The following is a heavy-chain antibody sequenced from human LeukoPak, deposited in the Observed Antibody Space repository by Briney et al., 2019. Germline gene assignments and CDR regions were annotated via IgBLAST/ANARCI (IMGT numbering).Heavy chain of an antibody. CDR3: ARDANGSDLHYYHMTS. J-gene: IGHJ6*03. Sequence: SETLSLTCAVSGGSITSANWWSWVRQSPGKGLEWIGEIYHTGNTNYNPSLNSRVSISLDTSKNQFSLRLTSVTAADTAVYFCARDANGSDLHYYHMTSGAKGPRSPSP. V-gene: IGHV4-4*02. CDR2: IYHTGNT. D-gene: IGHD6-25*01. CDR1: GGSITSANW.